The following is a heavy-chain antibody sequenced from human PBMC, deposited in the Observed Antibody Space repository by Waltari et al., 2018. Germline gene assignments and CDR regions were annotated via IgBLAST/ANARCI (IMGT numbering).Heavy chain of an antibody. CDR2: VQGSGRT. J-gene: IGHJ4*02. Sequence: STDWWSWVRQSPEKGLEWIGQVQGSGRTNYNPSFASRVSVSVDTSTNQFSLKVTSATVADTAVYFCARDRGRGIYLDSWGQGVLVTVSP. D-gene: IGHD2-15*01. CDR3: ARDRGRGIYLDS. CDR1: STDW. V-gene: IGHV4-4*01.